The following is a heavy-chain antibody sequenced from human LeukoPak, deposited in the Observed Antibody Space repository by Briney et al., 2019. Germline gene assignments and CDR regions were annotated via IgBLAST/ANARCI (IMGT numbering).Heavy chain of an antibody. CDR2: ISGSGGST. J-gene: IGHJ4*02. CDR1: GFTFSSYA. D-gene: IGHD4-17*01. CDR3: AKLHSVTPHY. V-gene: IGHV3-23*01. Sequence: GAYLRLSCAASGFTFSSYAMSWVRQAPGKGLEWVSAISGSGGSTYYADSVKGRFTISRDNSKNTLYLQMNSLRAEDTAVYYCAKLHSVTPHYWGQGTLVTVSS.